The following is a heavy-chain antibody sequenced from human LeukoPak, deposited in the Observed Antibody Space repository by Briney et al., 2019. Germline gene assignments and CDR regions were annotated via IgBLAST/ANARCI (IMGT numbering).Heavy chain of an antibody. CDR2: IKSKTDGGTT. D-gene: IGHD3-10*01. Sequence: GALRLSCAASGFTFSNAWMSWVRQAPGKELEWVGRIKSKTDGGTTDYAAPVKGRFTISRDDSKNTLYVQMNSLKTEDTAVYYCTTGPYDYGSGTYYHWGQGTLVTVSS. CDR3: TTGPYDYGSGTYYH. V-gene: IGHV3-15*01. J-gene: IGHJ4*02. CDR1: GFTFSNAW.